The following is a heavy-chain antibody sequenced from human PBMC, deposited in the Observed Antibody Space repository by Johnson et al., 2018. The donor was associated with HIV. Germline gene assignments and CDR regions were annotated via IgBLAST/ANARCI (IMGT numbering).Heavy chain of an antibody. CDR1: GFTFDDYG. Sequence: EVQLVESGGGVVRPGGSLRLSCAASGFTFDDYGMSWVRQAPGKGLEWVSGINWNGGSTGYADSVKGRFTISRDNAKNSLYLQMNSLRAEDTALYYCVRRPNHDILTGKGGAFDIWGQGTMVTVSS. J-gene: IGHJ3*02. CDR2: INWNGGST. D-gene: IGHD3-9*01. CDR3: VRRPNHDILTGKGGAFDI. V-gene: IGHV3-20*04.